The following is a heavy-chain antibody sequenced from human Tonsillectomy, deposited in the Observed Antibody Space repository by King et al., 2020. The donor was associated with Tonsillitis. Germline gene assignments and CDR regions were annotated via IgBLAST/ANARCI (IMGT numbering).Heavy chain of an antibody. CDR1: GGSFSGFY. CDR3: ARFSYSDFWCGYYFDS. V-gene: IGHV4-34*01. CDR2: INHTGST. Sequence: HVQLQQWGAGLLKPSETLSLTCAVYGGSFSGFYWSWIRQSPGRGLEWIGEINHTGSTNSNPSLKSRVTISIDTSKSQFSLNLTSVTAADTAVYYCARFSYSDFWCGYYFDSWGQGTLVTVSS. J-gene: IGHJ4*02. D-gene: IGHD3-3*01.